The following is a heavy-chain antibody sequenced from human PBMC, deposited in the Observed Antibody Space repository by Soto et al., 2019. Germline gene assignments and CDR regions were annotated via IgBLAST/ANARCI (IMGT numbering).Heavy chain of an antibody. D-gene: IGHD6-19*01. J-gene: IGHJ4*02. CDR3: AHEQWLVLDY. Sequence: GLDLEWLALIYWDDDKRYSPSLKSRLTITKDTSKNQVVLTMTNMDPVDTATYYCAHEQWLVLDYWGQGTLVTVSS. CDR2: IYWDDDK. V-gene: IGHV2-5*02.